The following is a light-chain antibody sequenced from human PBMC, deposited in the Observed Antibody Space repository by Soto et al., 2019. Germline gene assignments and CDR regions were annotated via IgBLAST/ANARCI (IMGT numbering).Light chain of an antibody. V-gene: IGKV3D-15*01. J-gene: IGKJ2*01. CDR1: ESVSSH. CDR2: GAS. CDR3: QQYDNWPRT. Sequence: IVVTQSPATRSVSPWERGTLSCRASESVSSHFAWYQHKPGQAPSLLIYGASSRATGVPARFSGSGSGTEFTLTISSLQSEDFAVYYCQQYDNWPRTFGQGTKVDIK.